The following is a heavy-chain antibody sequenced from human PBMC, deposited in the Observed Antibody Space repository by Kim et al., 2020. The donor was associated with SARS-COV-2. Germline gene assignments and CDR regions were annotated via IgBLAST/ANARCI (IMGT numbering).Heavy chain of an antibody. Sequence: GGSLRLSCAASGFTFSSYSMNWVRQAPGKGLEWVSYISSSSSTIYYADSVKGRFTISRDNAKNSLYLQMNSLRAEDTAVYYCASQEDRYCSSTSCYEYDYSGRDVWGQRPTVTVSS. CDR2: ISSSSSTI. CDR1: GFTFSSYS. D-gene: IGHD2-2*01. CDR3: ASQEDRYCSSTSCYEYDYSGRDV. V-gene: IGHV3-48*04. J-gene: IGHJ6*02.